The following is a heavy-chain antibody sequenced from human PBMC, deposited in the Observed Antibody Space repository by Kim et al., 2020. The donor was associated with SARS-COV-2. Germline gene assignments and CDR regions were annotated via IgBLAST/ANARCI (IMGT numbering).Heavy chain of an antibody. Sequence: GGSLRLSCAASGFTFSSYSMNWVRQAPGKGLEWVSYISSSSSTIYYADSVKGRFTISRDNAKNSLYLQMNSLRDEDTAVYYCARDRCSTSCYNPYYYYGMDVWGQGTTVTVSS. CDR2: ISSSSSTI. CDR3: ARDRCSTSCYNPYYYYGMDV. D-gene: IGHD2-2*02. V-gene: IGHV3-48*02. CDR1: GFTFSSYS. J-gene: IGHJ6*02.